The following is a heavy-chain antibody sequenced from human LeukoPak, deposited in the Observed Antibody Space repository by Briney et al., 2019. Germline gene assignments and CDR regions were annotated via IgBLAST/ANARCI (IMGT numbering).Heavy chain of an antibody. CDR2: IYYSGST. CDR3: ACYYDSSGYSYAWQYYFDY. J-gene: IGHJ4*02. Sequence: SETLSLTCTVSGGSISSYYWSWIRQPPGKGLGWIGSIYYSGSTYYNPSLKSRVTISVDTSKNQFSLRLSSVTAADTAVYYCACYYDSSGYSYAWQYYFDYWGQGTLVTVSS. D-gene: IGHD3-22*01. V-gene: IGHV4-59*05. CDR1: GGSISSYY.